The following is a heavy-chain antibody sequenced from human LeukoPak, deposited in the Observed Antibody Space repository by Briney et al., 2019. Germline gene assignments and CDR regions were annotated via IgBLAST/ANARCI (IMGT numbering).Heavy chain of an antibody. D-gene: IGHD5-12*01. CDR2: ICPGDSDT. CDR1: GYSFTSYW. V-gene: IGHV5-51*01. CDR3: ARLEVATNPYYYYYMDV. J-gene: IGHJ6*03. Sequence: GESLKISCKGSGYSFTSYWIGWVRQMPGKGLEWMGIICPGDSDTRYSPPFQGQVTISADKSISTAYLQWSSLKASDTAMYYCARLEVATNPYYYYYMDVWGKGTTVTVSS.